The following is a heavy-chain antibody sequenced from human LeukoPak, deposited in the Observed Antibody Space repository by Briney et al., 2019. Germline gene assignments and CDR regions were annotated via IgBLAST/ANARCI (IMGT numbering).Heavy chain of an antibody. J-gene: IGHJ6*02. Sequence: ASVKVSCKASGYTFTNYGISWVRQAPGQGLEWMGWISGYNGNTNYAQKFQGRVTTTTDASTSTAYMELRSLRSDDTAVYYCARSTDSGYIVVVVGARYYYGMDVWGQGTTVTVSS. CDR1: GYTFTNYG. CDR2: ISGYNGNT. CDR3: ARSTDSGYIVVVVGARYYYGMDV. V-gene: IGHV1-18*01. D-gene: IGHD2-15*01.